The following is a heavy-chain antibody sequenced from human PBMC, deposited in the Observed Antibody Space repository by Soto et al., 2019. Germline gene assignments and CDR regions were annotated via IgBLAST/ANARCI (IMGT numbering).Heavy chain of an antibody. Sequence: QLQLQESGPGLVKPSETLSLTCTVSGGSISSSSFHWGWIRQPPGKGLEWIGSIYYSGSTYYSPSHKSRVTSSVDTFKNQYSLKLSIVIAADTAVYYCARRERAAGTDWWFGPWGQGTLVTVSS. CDR1: GGSISSSSFH. CDR3: ARRERAAGTDWWFGP. CDR2: IYYSGST. D-gene: IGHD6-13*01. J-gene: IGHJ5*02. V-gene: IGHV4-39*01.